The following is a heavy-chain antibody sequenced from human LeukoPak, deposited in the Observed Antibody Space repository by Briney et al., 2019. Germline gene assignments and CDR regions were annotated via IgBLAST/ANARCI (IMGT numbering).Heavy chain of an antibody. CDR1: GGSISSGSYY. D-gene: IGHD3-10*01. Sequence: SQTLSLTCTVSGGSISSGSYYWSWIRQPAGKGLEWFGRIYTSGSTNYNPSLKSRVTISVDTSKNQFSLKLSSVTAADTAVYYCAGNGKYYYGSDPTYYYMDVWGKGTTVTVSS. V-gene: IGHV4-61*02. CDR3: AGNGKYYYGSDPTYYYMDV. CDR2: IYTSGST. J-gene: IGHJ6*03.